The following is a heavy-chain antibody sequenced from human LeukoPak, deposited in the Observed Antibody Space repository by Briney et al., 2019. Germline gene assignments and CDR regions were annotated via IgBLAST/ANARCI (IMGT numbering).Heavy chain of an antibody. V-gene: IGHV1-58*02. CDR1: GFTFTSSA. CDR2: IVVGSGNT. D-gene: IGHD5-24*01. Sequence: GASVKVSCKASGFTFTSSAMQWVRQARGQRLEWIACIVVGSGNTNYAQKLQERVTITRDMSTSTAYMELSSLRSGDTAVYYCARASGLGYTWWFDPWGQGTLVTVSS. CDR3: ARASGLGYTWWFDP. J-gene: IGHJ5*02.